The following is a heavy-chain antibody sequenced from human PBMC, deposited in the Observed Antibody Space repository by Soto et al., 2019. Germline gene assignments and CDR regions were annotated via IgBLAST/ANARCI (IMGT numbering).Heavy chain of an antibody. V-gene: IGHV4-30-4*01. CDR1: GGSISSGDYC. J-gene: IGHJ5*01. CDR2: IYYSGST. D-gene: IGHD3-16*01. Sequence: SVILSLTWAVYGGSISSGDYCWSWIRQPPGKGLEWIGYIYYSGSTYYNPSLKSRITINPDTSNNQLSLQLNSVTPDDTAVYYCVRLIGNSWLDSWGQRTLVTVSS. CDR3: VRLIGNSWLDS.